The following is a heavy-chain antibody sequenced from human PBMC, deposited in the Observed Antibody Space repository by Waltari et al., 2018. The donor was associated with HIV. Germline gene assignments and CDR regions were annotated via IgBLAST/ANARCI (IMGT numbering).Heavy chain of an antibody. V-gene: IGHV1-8*01. CDR3: ARSPGTTTYYYDSSGYYPPSY. D-gene: IGHD3-22*01. CDR1: GYTFTSYD. Sequence: QVQLVQSGAEVKKPGASVKVSCKASGYTFTSYDINWVRQATGQGLEWMGWMNPNSGNTGYAQKFQGRVTMTMNTSISTAYMELSSLRSEDTAVYYCARSPGTTTYYYDSSGYYPPSYWGQGTLVTVSS. CDR2: MNPNSGNT. J-gene: IGHJ4*02.